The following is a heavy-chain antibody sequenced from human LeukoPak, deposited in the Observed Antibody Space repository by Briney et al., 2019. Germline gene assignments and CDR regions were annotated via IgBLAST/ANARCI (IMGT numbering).Heavy chain of an antibody. CDR1: GFTFSDYY. Sequence: GGSLRLSCAGSGFTFSDYYLTWIRRAPGKGLEWVSYISSGGSNTYYADSVKGRFTISRDNAKKSLYLQMNSLRAEDTAVYYCAELGITMIGGVWGKGTTVTISS. CDR3: AELGITMIGGV. V-gene: IGHV3-11*04. J-gene: IGHJ6*04. CDR2: ISSGGSNT. D-gene: IGHD3-10*02.